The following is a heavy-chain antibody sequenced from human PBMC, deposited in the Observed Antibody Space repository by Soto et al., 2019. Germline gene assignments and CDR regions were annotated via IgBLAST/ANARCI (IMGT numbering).Heavy chain of an antibody. CDR3: ARGPANYDFWSGYYYFDY. CDR2: IIPILGIA. D-gene: IGHD3-3*01. V-gene: IGHV1-69*02. CDR1: GGTFSSYT. Sequence: QVQLVQSGAEVKKPGSSVEVSCKASGGTFSSYTISWVRQAPGQGLEWMGRIIPILGIANYAQKFQGRVTITADKSTSTAYMELSSLRSEDTAVYYCARGPANYDFWSGYYYFDYWGQGTLVTVSS. J-gene: IGHJ4*02.